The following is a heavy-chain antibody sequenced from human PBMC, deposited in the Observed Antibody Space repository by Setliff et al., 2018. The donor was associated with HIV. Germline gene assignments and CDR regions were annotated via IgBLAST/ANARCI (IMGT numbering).Heavy chain of an antibody. Sequence: LRLSCAASGFTFEDYAMFWVRQVPGKGLELVSSISWNRGTLTYADSVKGRFTISRDNAKKSLYLQMNSLRPEDSAMYFCAKGSRGYKAPLEHWGQGTLVTVSS. CDR2: ISWNRGTL. CDR3: AKGSRGYKAPLEH. D-gene: IGHD5-12*01. CDR1: GFTFEDYA. J-gene: IGHJ1*01. V-gene: IGHV3-9*01.